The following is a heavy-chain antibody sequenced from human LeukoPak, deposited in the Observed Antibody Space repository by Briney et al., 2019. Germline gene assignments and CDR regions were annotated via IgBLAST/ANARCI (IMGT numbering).Heavy chain of an antibody. CDR2: INPCGGST. V-gene: IGHV1-46*01. Sequence: ASVKVSCKASGYTFTSYYMHWVRQAPGQGLEWMGIINPCGGSTSYAQKFQGRVTITRDMSTSTVYMELSSLRSEDTAAYYCARVFMYSSSWYESSPFDYWGQGTLVTVSS. CDR1: GYTFTSYY. CDR3: ARVFMYSSSWYESSPFDY. D-gene: IGHD6-13*01. J-gene: IGHJ4*02.